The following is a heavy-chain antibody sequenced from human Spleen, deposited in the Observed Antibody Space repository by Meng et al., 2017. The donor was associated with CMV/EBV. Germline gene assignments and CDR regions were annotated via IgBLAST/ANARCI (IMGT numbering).Heavy chain of an antibody. Sequence: GESLKISCAASGFTLSSYSMNWVRQTPGKGLEWVSSISSSTSYISYADSVKGRFTISRDNAKNTLYLQMNSLRAEDTAVYYCARRGRAAASGFDYWGQGTLVTVSS. V-gene: IGHV3-21*01. CDR2: ISSSTSYI. J-gene: IGHJ4*02. CDR3: ARRGRAAASGFDY. D-gene: IGHD2-15*01. CDR1: GFTLSSYS.